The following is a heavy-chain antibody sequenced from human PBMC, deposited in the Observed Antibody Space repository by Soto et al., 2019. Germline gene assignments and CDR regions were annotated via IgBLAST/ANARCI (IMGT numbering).Heavy chain of an antibody. J-gene: IGHJ4*02. CDR2: ISHKSSAT. V-gene: IGHV3-48*02. CDR1: GFTFSNYA. CDR3: AWVPYSSTTVTIMVY. D-gene: IGHD4-17*01. Sequence: EVQLVESGGGLVQPGGSLRLSCAGSGFTFSNYAMNWVRQAPGKGLEWVSYISHKSSATYHADSVKGRFTISRDDSHNSLYLQMNILTDEDTAIYYCAWVPYSSTTVTIMVYGGRGTLVIVFS.